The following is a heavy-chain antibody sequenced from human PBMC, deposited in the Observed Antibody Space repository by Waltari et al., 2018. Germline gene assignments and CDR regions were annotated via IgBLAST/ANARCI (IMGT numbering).Heavy chain of an antibody. D-gene: IGHD6-6*01. CDR2: ISPIFGTT. Sequence: VQLVESGAEVKKPGSSVKVSCKASGCTVSSYAISLVRRAPGQGLAWMGGISPIFGTTNYAQKFQGRVTITADKSTSTAYMELSSLRSEDTAVYYCARRGQLEAFDIWGQGTMVTVSS. CDR3: ARRGQLEAFDI. J-gene: IGHJ3*02. V-gene: IGHV1-69*06. CDR1: GCTVSSYA.